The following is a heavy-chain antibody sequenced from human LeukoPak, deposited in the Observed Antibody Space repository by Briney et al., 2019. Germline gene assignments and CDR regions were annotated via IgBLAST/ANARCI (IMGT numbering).Heavy chain of an antibody. Sequence: PGGSLRLSCAASGFTVSSNYMSWVRQAPGKGLEWVAVISYDGSYKSYANSVKGRFTISRDNSKNTLHLQMNSLRAEDTAVYYCAKPQAETYSSGWSVDYWGQGTLVTVSS. J-gene: IGHJ4*02. V-gene: IGHV3-30*18. CDR2: ISYDGSYK. D-gene: IGHD6-19*01. CDR1: GFTVSSNY. CDR3: AKPQAETYSSGWSVDY.